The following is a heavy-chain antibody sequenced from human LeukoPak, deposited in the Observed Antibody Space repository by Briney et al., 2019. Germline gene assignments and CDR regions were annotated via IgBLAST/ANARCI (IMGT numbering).Heavy chain of an antibody. CDR2: ISGSGGST. CDR1: GFTVGNAW. V-gene: IGHV3-23*01. CDR3: ASGYYYFDY. Sequence: GGSLRLSCAASGFTVGNAWMSWVRQAPGKGLEWVSAISGSGGSTYYADSVKGRFTISRDNSKNTLYLQMNSLRAEDTAVYYCASGYYYFDYWGQGTLVTVSS. D-gene: IGHD5-12*01. J-gene: IGHJ4*02.